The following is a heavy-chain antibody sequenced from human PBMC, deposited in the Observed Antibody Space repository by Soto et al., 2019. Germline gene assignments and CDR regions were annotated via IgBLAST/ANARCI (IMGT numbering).Heavy chain of an antibody. CDR1: GGTFSSYA. V-gene: IGHV1-69*01. D-gene: IGHD5-12*01. Sequence: QVQLVQSGAEVKKPGSSVKVSCKASGGTFSSYAISWVRQAPGQGLEWMGGIIPIFGTANYAQKFQGRVTITADQSTSTAYMELSSLRSEGTAVYYCARAPPLRGRDGYNLVYWGQGTLVTVSS. CDR3: ARAPPLRGRDGYNLVY. J-gene: IGHJ4*02. CDR2: IIPIFGTA.